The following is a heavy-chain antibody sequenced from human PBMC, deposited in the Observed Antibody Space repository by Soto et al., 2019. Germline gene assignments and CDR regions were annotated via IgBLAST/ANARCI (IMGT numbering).Heavy chain of an antibody. V-gene: IGHV4-31*03. D-gene: IGHD2-2*01. J-gene: IGHJ4*02. CDR2: INYRGTT. CDR3: ARDAPGEAPY. CDR1: GGSIPNGDYY. Sequence: QVQLQESGPGLVRPSQTLSLTCTVSGGSIPNGDYYWNWIRQHPGKGVEWIGYINYRGTTFHNPSLKSRVCISVETSKNQFSLNLSSVTAADTAVYFCARDAPGEAPYWGQGTLVTVSS.